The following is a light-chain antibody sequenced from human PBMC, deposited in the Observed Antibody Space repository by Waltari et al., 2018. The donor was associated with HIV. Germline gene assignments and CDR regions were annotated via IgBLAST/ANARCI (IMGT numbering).Light chain of an antibody. Sequence: EIVLTQSPATLSLSPGERATLSCGASQSVSDYLAWDQQKPGQAPRLLIYDASNRATGIPARFSGSGSGTDFTLTISSLAPEDFAVYYCQHRSSWLPYTFGQGPKLEIK. CDR3: QHRSSWLPYT. CDR2: DAS. CDR1: QSVSDY. V-gene: IGKV3-11*01. J-gene: IGKJ2*01.